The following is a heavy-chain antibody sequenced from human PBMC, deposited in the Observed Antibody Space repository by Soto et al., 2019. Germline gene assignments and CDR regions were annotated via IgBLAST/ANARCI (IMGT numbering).Heavy chain of an antibody. CDR2: INAGNGNT. D-gene: IGHD3-22*01. CDR3: ARGSGYYYCDLGY. Sequence: ASVKVSCKASGYTFTSYAMHWVRQAPGQRLEWMGWINAGNGNTKYSQKFQGRVTITRDTSASTAYMELSSLRSEDTAVYYCARGSGYYYCDLGYWGQGALVTVSS. V-gene: IGHV1-3*01. J-gene: IGHJ4*02. CDR1: GYTFTSYA.